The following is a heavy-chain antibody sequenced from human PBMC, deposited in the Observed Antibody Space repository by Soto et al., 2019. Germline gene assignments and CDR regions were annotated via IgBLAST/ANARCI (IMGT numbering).Heavy chain of an antibody. V-gene: IGHV5-10-1*01. D-gene: IGHD6-6*01. J-gene: IGHJ6*02. CDR3: ARRVSSSRLMGMDV. CDR2: IDPSDSYT. CDR1: GYSFTSYW. Sequence: GESLKISCKGSGYSFTSYWISWVRQMPGKGLEWMGRIDPSDSYTNYSPSFQGHVTISADKSISTAYPQWSSLKASDTAMYYCARRVSSSRLMGMDVWGQGTTVTVSS.